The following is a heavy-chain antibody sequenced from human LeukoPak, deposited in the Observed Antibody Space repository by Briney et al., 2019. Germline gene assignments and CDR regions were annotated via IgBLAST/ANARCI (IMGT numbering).Heavy chain of an antibody. V-gene: IGHV4-34*01. CDR3: ARRADYGDYLNWFDP. D-gene: IGHD4-17*01. J-gene: IGHJ5*02. CDR2: INHNGST. CDR1: GGSFSGYY. Sequence: SETLSLTCAVYGGSFSGYYWSWIRQPPGKGLEWIGEINHNGSTNYNPSLKSRVTISVDTSKNQFSLKLSSVTAADTAVYYCARRADYGDYLNWFDPWGQGTLVTVSS.